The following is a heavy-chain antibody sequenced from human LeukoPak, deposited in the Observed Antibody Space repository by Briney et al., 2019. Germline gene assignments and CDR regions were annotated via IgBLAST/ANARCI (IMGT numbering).Heavy chain of an antibody. V-gene: IGHV1-8*03. Sequence: ASVKVSCKASGYTSTTYDIAWVRQAPGQGLEWMGGLNPTTGNAVYAQKFQGRVTISRNTSINTVYMDLSSLRSDDTAIYYCARRKFLGLFDPWGQGTLVTVSS. CDR2: LNPTTGNA. CDR3: ARRKFLGLFDP. J-gene: IGHJ5*02. D-gene: IGHD7-27*01. CDR1: GYTSTTYD.